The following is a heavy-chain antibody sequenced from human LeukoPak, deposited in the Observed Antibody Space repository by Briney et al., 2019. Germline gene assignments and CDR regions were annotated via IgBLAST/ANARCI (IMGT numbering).Heavy chain of an antibody. CDR1: GFTFSSYA. CDR3: ARRGSSSWYSHFDY. V-gene: IGHV3-30*04. Sequence: GGSLRLSCAASGFTFSSYAMHWVRQAPGKGLEWVAVISYDGSNKYYADSVKGRFTISRDNSKNTLYLQMNSLRAEDTAVYYCARRGSSSWYSHFDYWGQGTLVTVSS. D-gene: IGHD6-13*01. J-gene: IGHJ4*02. CDR2: ISYDGSNK.